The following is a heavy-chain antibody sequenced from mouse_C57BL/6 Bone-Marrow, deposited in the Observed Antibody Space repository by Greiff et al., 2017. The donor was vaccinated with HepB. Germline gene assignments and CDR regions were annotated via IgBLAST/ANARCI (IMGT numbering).Heavy chain of an antibody. D-gene: IGHD1-1*01. CDR3: ARESATVALGDY. J-gene: IGHJ2*01. Sequence: VQRVESGAELARPGASVKLSCKASGYTFTSYGISWVKQRTGQGLEWIGEIYPRSGNTYYNEKFKGKATLTADKSSSTAYMELRSLTSEDSAVYFCARESATVALGDYWGQGTTLTVSS. CDR2: IYPRSGNT. CDR1: GYTFTSYG. V-gene: IGHV1-81*01.